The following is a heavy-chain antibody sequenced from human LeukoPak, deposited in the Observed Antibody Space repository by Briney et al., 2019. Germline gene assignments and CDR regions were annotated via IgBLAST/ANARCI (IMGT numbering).Heavy chain of an antibody. CDR1: GFTFSSYA. CDR3: AKEGYCSGGSCYEN. CDR2: ISGSGGST. Sequence: GGSLRLSCAASGFTFSSYAMSWVRQAPGKGLEWVSAISGSGGSTYYADSVKGRFTISRDNSKNTLYPQMNSLRAEDTAVYYWAKEGYCSGGSCYENWGQGTLVTVSS. D-gene: IGHD2-15*01. J-gene: IGHJ4*02. V-gene: IGHV3-23*01.